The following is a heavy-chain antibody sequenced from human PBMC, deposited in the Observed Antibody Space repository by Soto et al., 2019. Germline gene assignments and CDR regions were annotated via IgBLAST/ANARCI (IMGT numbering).Heavy chain of an antibody. J-gene: IGHJ4*02. Sequence: EVQLLESGGGWVQPGGSLRLSCAGSGFTFSSHAMTWVRLAPGKGLELVASIAGGSTPYYADSVKGRFTIARDNSNNTLDLHMRSLRDEDTAVYYCTRHSGNHQDGSTFDSWGQGTLVTVSS. D-gene: IGHD1-26*01. CDR1: GFTFSSHA. V-gene: IGHV3-23*01. CDR3: TRHSGNHQDGSTFDS. CDR2: IAGGSTP.